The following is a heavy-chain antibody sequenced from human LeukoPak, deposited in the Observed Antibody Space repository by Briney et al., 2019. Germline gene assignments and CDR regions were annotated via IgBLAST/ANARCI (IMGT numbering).Heavy chain of an antibody. J-gene: IGHJ4*02. Sequence: GGSLRLSCAASGFTFRSYAMSWVRQAPGKGLEWVSAISGSGGTTYYADSVKGRLTISRDNSKNTLYLQMNSLRAEDTAVYYCAKEGLYYYDSSGYYGYWGQGTLVTVSS. CDR1: GFTFRSYA. CDR2: ISGSGGTT. D-gene: IGHD3-22*01. V-gene: IGHV3-23*01. CDR3: AKEGLYYYDSSGYYGY.